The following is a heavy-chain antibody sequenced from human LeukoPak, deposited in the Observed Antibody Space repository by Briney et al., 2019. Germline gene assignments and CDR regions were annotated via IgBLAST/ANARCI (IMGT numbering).Heavy chain of an antibody. J-gene: IGHJ4*02. Sequence: GGSLRLSCAASGFTFSDYSMNWVRQAPGKGREWVSSITGSSSYMYYADSLKGRFTISRDDAKNSLYLQMNSLRAEDTAVYYCARRSYSGYDYLDYWGQGTLVTVSS. V-gene: IGHV3-21*01. CDR2: ITGSSSYM. CDR1: GFTFSDYS. CDR3: ARRSYSGYDYLDY. D-gene: IGHD5-12*01.